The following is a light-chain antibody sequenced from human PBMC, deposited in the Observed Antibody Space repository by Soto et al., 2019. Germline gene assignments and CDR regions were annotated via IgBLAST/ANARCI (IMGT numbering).Light chain of an antibody. CDR3: QQSYSTPLT. V-gene: IGKV1-39*01. Sequence: DIQMTQSPSSLSAFVGDRVTITCRASQSISSYLNWYQLKPGKAPKLLIYSASSLQSDVPSRFSGSGSGTDFTLTISSLQPEDFATYYCQQSYSTPLTFGGGTKVDIK. CDR1: QSISSY. J-gene: IGKJ4*01. CDR2: SAS.